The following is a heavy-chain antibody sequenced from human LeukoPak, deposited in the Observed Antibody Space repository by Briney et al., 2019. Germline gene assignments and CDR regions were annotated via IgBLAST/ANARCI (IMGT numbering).Heavy chain of an antibody. CDR2: ISPDGSGK. V-gene: IGHV3-30*03. Sequence: PGGSLRLSCVISGFTFSMYGMHWVRQAPGKGLEWVAVISPDGSGKNYVDSVEGRFTISRDNSKNTLYVQMNSLRAEDTAVYYCARVWDYGGNWGPYYYYYYYMDVWGKGTTVTVSS. D-gene: IGHD4-23*01. CDR3: ARVWDYGGNWGPYYYYYYYMDV. CDR1: GFTFSMYG. J-gene: IGHJ6*03.